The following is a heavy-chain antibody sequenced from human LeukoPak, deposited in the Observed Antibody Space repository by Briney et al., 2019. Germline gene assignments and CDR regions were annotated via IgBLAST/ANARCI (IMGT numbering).Heavy chain of an antibody. D-gene: IGHD2-2*01. Sequence: GSLRLSCAASGFTFSNYWMNWVRQAPGKGLEWVANIKQDGSEKYYVDSVKGRFTISRDNAKNSLYLQMNSLRGEDTAVYYCAREFWCSSTSCYAPFDYWGQGTLVTVSS. V-gene: IGHV3-7*01. J-gene: IGHJ4*02. CDR3: AREFWCSSTSCYAPFDY. CDR1: GFTFSNYW. CDR2: IKQDGSEK.